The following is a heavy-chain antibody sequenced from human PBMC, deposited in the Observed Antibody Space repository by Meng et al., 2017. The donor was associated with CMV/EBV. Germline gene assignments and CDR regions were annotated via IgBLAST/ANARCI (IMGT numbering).Heavy chain of an antibody. CDR3: ASAGCSSTSCHKGDAFDI. V-gene: IGHV1-46*02. J-gene: IGHJ3*02. CDR1: GDTFNTYS. D-gene: IGHD2-2*01. Sequence: ASVKVSCKASGDTFNTYSLSWVRQAPGQGLEWMGIINPSGGSTSYAQKFQGRVTMTRDTSTSTVYMELSSLRSEDTAVYYCASAGCSSTSCHKGDAFDIWGQGTMVTVSS. CDR2: INPSGGST.